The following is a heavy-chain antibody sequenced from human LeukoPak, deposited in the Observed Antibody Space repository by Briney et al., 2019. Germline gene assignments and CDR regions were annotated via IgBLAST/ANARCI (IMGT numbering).Heavy chain of an antibody. CDR1: GFTFSSYA. J-gene: IGHJ4*02. Sequence: PGGSLRLSCAGSGFTFSSYAMSWVRQAPGKGLDWVSVIYSGGNTYYADSVKGRFTISRDNSKNTLYLQMNSLRAEDTAVYYCARDRVGATTNFDYWGQGTLVTVSS. D-gene: IGHD1-26*01. CDR3: ARDRVGATTNFDY. CDR2: IYSGGNT. V-gene: IGHV3-53*01.